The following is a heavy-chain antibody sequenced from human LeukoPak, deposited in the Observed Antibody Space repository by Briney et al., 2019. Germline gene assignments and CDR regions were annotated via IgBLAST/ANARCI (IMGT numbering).Heavy chain of an antibody. J-gene: IGHJ3*02. CDR3: ARRGSLTSDAVGI. CDR2: IYPGDSNT. D-gene: IGHD3-9*01. CDR1: GYTFSNYW. Sequence: GESLKISCKASGYTFSNYWVGWVRQMPGKGLEWMGIIYPGDSNTRYSPSFEGQVLISADKSISTVYLHWGNLKASDTAMYFCARRGSLTSDAVGIWGQGTLVSV. V-gene: IGHV5-51*01.